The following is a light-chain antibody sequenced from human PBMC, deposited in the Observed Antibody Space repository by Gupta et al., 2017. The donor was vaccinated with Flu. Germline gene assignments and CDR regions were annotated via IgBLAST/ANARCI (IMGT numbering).Light chain of an antibody. CDR1: SSDVGGYNC. J-gene: IGLJ2*01. V-gene: IGLV2-14*01. CDR3: SSYTSRSAPVV. CDR2: EVS. Sequence: QSALTQPASVSGSPGQSITISCTGTSSDVGGYNCVSWYQQHPGKAPKLMIYEVSNRPSGVSNRFSGYKAGKPAFLTISVLQAEDEAEYYCSSYTSRSAPVVFGGGTKLTVL.